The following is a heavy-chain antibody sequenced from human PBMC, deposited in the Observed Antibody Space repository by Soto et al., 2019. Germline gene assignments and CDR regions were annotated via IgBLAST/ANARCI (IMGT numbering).Heavy chain of an antibody. D-gene: IGHD3-3*01. CDR1: GGTFSSYA. V-gene: IGHV1-69*01. CDR3: ARARRYYDFWSGYYKDYYYYGMDV. J-gene: IGHJ6*02. CDR2: IIPIFGTA. Sequence: QVQLVQSGAEVKKPGSSVKVSCKASGGTFSSYAISWVRQAPGQGLEWMGGIIPIFGTANYAQKFQGRVTITADESTSTAYMELSSLRSEDTAVYYCARARRYYDFWSGYYKDYYYYGMDVWGQGTTVTVSS.